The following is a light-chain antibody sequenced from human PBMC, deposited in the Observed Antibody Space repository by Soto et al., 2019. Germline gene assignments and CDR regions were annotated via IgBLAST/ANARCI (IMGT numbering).Light chain of an antibody. V-gene: IGKV3-15*01. CDR1: QSISSD. Sequence: EIVMTQSPATLSVSPGERATLSCRASQSISSDLACYQQRPGQAPRLLLFGASTRATGIPARFSGSGSGTEFTLTISSLQSEDFAVYYCQQYNNWITFGQGTRLEIK. CDR3: QQYNNWIT. J-gene: IGKJ5*01. CDR2: GAS.